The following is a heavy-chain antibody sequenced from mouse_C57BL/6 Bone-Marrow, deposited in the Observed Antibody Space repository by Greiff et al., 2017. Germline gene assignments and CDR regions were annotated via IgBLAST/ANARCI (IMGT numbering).Heavy chain of an antibody. V-gene: IGHV14-4*01. CDR3: TGLLYPRYFDY. CDR2: IDPENGYT. D-gene: IGHD2-1*01. J-gene: IGHJ2*01. Sequence: VQLQQSGAELVRPGASVKLSCTASGFNIKDDYMHWVKQRPEQGLEWIGWIDPENGYTEYASKFQGKATITADTSSNTAYLQLSSLTSEDTAVYYCTGLLYPRYFDYWGQGTTLTVSS. CDR1: GFNIKDDY.